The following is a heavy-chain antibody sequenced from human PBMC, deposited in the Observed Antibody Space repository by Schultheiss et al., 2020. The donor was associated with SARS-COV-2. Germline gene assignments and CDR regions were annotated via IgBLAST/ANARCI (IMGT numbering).Heavy chain of an antibody. CDR2: IWYDGSNK. V-gene: IGHV3-33*01. CDR1: GFTFSSYG. Sequence: GGSLRLSCAASGFTFSSYGMHWVRQAPGKGLEWVAVIWYDGSNKYYADSVKGRFTISRDNSKNTLYLQMNSLRAEDTAVYYCARDLLPHIVVVTPGWFDPWGQGTLVTVSS. CDR3: ARDLLPHIVVVTPGWFDP. J-gene: IGHJ5*02. D-gene: IGHD2-21*02.